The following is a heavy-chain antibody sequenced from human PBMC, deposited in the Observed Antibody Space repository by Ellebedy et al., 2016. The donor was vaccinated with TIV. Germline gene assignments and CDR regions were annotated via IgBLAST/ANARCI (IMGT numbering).Heavy chain of an antibody. CDR1: GGSISSNSYY. J-gene: IGHJ3*02. Sequence: GSLRLSXTVSGGSISSNSYYWGWIRQPPGKGLEWIGNFYYSGSTYNNPSLKSRVTMSVDTSKNQFSLKLNSVTAADTAFYYCATSYYNILTGYFAFDIWGQGTMVTVSS. D-gene: IGHD3-9*01. CDR2: FYYSGST. CDR3: ATSYYNILTGYFAFDI. V-gene: IGHV4-39*07.